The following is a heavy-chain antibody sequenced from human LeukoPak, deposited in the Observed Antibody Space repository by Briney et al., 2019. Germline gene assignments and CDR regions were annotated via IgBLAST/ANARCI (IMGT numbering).Heavy chain of an antibody. V-gene: IGHV3-20*04. Sequence: GGSLRLSCAASGFTFDDYGMSWVRQAPGKGLEWVSGINWNGGSTGYADSVKGRFTISRDNAKNSLYLQMKSLGAEDTAVYYCARDEPGMTMTDYWGQGTLVTVSS. J-gene: IGHJ4*02. CDR3: ARDEPGMTMTDY. D-gene: IGHD4/OR15-4a*01. CDR1: GFTFDDYG. CDR2: INWNGGST.